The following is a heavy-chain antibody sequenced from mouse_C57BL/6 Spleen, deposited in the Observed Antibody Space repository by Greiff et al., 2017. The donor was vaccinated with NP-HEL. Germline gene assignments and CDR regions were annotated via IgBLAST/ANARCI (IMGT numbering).Heavy chain of an antibody. CDR3: ARDRGLRRDWYFDV. CDR2: ISDGGSYT. V-gene: IGHV5-4*01. J-gene: IGHJ1*03. D-gene: IGHD2-4*01. CDR1: GFTFSSYA. Sequence: EVQLVESGGGLVKPGGSLKLSCAASGFTFSSYAMSWVRQTPEKRLEWVATISDGGSYTYYPDNVKGRFTISRDNAKNNLYLQMSHLKSEDTAMYYCARDRGLRRDWYFDVWGTGTTVTVSS.